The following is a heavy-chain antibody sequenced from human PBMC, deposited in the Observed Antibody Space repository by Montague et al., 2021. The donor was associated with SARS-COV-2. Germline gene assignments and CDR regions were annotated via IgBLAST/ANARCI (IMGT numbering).Heavy chain of an antibody. CDR2: INIDGSGT. Sequence: SLRLSCAASGFIFSNYWMHWVRQAPGKGLVWVSRINIDGSGTTYADSVKGRFTISRDNAKNTLYLQMNSLRAEDTAVYYCASWISEVAGTDYWGQGTLVTVSS. J-gene: IGHJ4*02. CDR1: GFIFSNYW. CDR3: ASWISEVAGTDY. D-gene: IGHD6-19*01. V-gene: IGHV3-74*01.